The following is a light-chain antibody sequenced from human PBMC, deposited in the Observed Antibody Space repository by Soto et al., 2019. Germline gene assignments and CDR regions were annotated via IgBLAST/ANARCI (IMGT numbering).Light chain of an antibody. J-gene: IGKJ1*01. V-gene: IGKV1-39*01. CDR3: LQVYSFPRT. CDR1: QSISTY. CDR2: AAS. Sequence: DIQMTQSPSPLSASVGDRVTITCRASQSISTYLNWYHQKPGKAPKYLIQAASSLQGGVPSTFSGSGSGTDFTLTINTLHPEDFATYYCLQVYSFPRTFGQGTKVEIK.